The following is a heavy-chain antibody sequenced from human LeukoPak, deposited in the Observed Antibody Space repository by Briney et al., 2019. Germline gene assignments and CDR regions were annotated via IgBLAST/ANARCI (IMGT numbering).Heavy chain of an antibody. V-gene: IGHV4-34*01. CDR3: ARGRRPKPAANRSGWYFAL. J-gene: IGHJ2*01. CDR1: GGSFSGYY. CDR2: INHSGST. D-gene: IGHD2-2*01. Sequence: SETLSLTYSVYGGSFSGYYWSWIPQPPRKGLEWIGEINHSGSTNYNPSLKSRVTISVDTSKNQFSLKLSSVTAADTAVYDYARGRRPKPAANRSGWYFALGGRGTLIIVTA.